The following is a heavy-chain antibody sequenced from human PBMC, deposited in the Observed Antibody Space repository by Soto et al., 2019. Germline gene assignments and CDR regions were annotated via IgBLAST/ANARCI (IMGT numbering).Heavy chain of an antibody. V-gene: IGHV3-23*01. CDR2: IGGSGGNR. Sequence: EVQLLESGGGLVQPGGSLRLSCAASGFTFNAYAMTWVRQAPGRRLGWVSAIGGSGGNRYYAASVRGRFTISRDNSKDTVDLQMSSLRVEDTAVYYCARVASDYINSVDHWGQGILVTVSS. CDR3: ARVASDYINSVDH. CDR1: GFTFNAYA. D-gene: IGHD4-4*01. J-gene: IGHJ4*02.